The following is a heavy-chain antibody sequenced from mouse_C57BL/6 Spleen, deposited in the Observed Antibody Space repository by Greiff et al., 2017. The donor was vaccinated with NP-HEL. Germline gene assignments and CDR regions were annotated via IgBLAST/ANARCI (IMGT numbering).Heavy chain of an antibody. CDR2: ISYDGSN. CDR3: ARDQTVVAPYAMDY. J-gene: IGHJ4*01. V-gene: IGHV3-6*01. CDR1: GYSITSGYY. Sequence: DVKLQESGPGLVKPSQSLSLTCSVTGYSITSGYYWNWIRQFPGNKLEWMGYISYDGSNNYNPSLKNRISITRDTSKNQFFLKLNSVTTEDTATYYCARDQTVVAPYAMDYWGQGTSVTVSS. D-gene: IGHD1-1*01.